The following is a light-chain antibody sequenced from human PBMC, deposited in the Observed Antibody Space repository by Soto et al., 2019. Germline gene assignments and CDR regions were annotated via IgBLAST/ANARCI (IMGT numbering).Light chain of an antibody. CDR2: GAS. Sequence: ENVLTQSPGTLSLSPGERATLSCRASQSVSSNFLAWYQQTPGQAPRLLISGASNRATGIPDRFSGSGSGTDFTLTISRLEPEDFAVYYCQQYDSSPRTFGQGTKVDIK. CDR3: QQYDSSPRT. J-gene: IGKJ1*01. V-gene: IGKV3-20*01. CDR1: QSVSSNF.